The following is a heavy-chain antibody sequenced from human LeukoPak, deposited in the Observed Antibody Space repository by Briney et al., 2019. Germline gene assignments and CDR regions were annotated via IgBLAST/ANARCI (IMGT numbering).Heavy chain of an antibody. CDR3: TRGAGWLIDY. Sequence: SETLSLTCTVSGGSISPYYWSWIRQPPGKGLEWIGYIYYSGSTNYNPSLKSRVTISADTSKNQFSLKLNSMTTADTAVYYCTRGAGWLIDYWGQGILVTVSS. CDR2: IYYSGST. J-gene: IGHJ4*02. V-gene: IGHV4-59*01. CDR1: GGSISPYY. D-gene: IGHD3-16*01.